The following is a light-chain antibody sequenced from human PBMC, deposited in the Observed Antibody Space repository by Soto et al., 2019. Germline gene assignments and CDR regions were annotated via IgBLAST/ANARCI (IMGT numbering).Light chain of an antibody. CDR1: QSISDT. V-gene: IGKV3D-15*01. CDR2: GAS. Sequence: EIVMTQSPATLSVSPGGRATLSCRASQSISDTLAWYQQKPGQAPRLLIYGASNRATGTPDRFSGSGSGTDFTLTISRLEPEDFAVYFCQQYDNLSWTVGQGTKVDIK. J-gene: IGKJ1*01. CDR3: QQYDNLSWT.